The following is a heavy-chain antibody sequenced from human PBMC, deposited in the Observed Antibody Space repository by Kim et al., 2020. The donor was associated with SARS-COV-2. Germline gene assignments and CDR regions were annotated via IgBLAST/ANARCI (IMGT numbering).Heavy chain of an antibody. V-gene: IGHV1-2*02. D-gene: IGHD3-22*01. J-gene: IGHJ4*02. CDR3: ARGGSMRRNYFDY. Sequence: YAQKFQGRGAMTRDTSISTAYMELSRLRSDDTAVYYCARGGSMRRNYFDYWGQGTLVTVSS.